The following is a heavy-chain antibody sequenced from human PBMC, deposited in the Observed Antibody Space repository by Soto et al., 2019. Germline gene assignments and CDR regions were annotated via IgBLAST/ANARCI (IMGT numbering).Heavy chain of an antibody. V-gene: IGHV1-18*01. CDR3: AGYCSGGSGLSPTLYYYYGMDV. CDR2: ISTYDGVT. Sequence: ASVKVSCKASGYTFTSYGISWVRQAPGQGLEWMGWISTYDGVTNYAQILQGRVTMTTDTSTSTAYMELTSLKSDDTAVYYCAGYCSGGSGLSPTLYYYYGMDVWGQGTTVTVSS. CDR1: GYTFTSYG. D-gene: IGHD2-15*01. J-gene: IGHJ6*02.